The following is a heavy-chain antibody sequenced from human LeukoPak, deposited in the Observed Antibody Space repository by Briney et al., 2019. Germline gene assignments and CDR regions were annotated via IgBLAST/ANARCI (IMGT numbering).Heavy chain of an antibody. Sequence: ASVKVSCKASGYTFTSYYIHWVRQAPGQGLEWMGMINPSGGSTTYAQKFQGRVTLTRDMSTSTVNMELSSLRSEDTAVYYCARGGSRSSSPRDAFHIWGQGTMVTVSS. V-gene: IGHV1-46*01. D-gene: IGHD2-15*01. CDR2: INPSGGST. CDR3: ARGGSRSSSPRDAFHI. J-gene: IGHJ3*02. CDR1: GYTFTSYY.